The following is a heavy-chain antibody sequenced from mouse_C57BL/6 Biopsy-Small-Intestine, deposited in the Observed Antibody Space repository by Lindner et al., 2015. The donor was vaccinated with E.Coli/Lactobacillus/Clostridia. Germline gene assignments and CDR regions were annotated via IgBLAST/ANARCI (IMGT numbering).Heavy chain of an antibody. D-gene: IGHD1-1*01. CDR3: ARSAYYYGSSAFAY. Sequence: VQLQESGPELVKPGASVKISCKASGYSFTDYNMEWVKQSNGKSLEWIGVINPNYGFTSYNQKFKDKATLTVDHSSSTAYMQLNSLTSEDSAVYYCARSAYYYGSSAFAYWGQGTLVTVSA. J-gene: IGHJ3*01. CDR1: GYSFTDYN. CDR2: INPNYGFT. V-gene: IGHV1-39*01.